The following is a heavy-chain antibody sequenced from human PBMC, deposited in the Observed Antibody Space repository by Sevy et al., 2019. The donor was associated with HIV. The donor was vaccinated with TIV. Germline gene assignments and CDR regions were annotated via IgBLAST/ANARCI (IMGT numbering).Heavy chain of an antibody. V-gene: IGHV3-11*01. J-gene: IGHJ4*02. CDR2: ISSSGSTI. CDR1: GFTFSDYY. CDR3: ARAITGTTHYFDY. D-gene: IGHD1-20*01. Sequence: GGSLRLSCAASGFTFSDYYMSWIRQAPGKGLEWVSYISSSGSTIDYADSVKGRFTISRDNAKNSLYLQMNSLRAEDMAVYYCARAITGTTHYFDYWGQGTLVTVSS.